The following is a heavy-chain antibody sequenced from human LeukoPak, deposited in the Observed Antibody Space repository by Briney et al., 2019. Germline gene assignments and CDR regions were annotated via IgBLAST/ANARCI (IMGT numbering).Heavy chain of an antibody. CDR1: GVSISPYY. CDR3: ARDRASAGGFDY. Sequence: TSETLSLTCSVSGVSISPYYWSWIRQPPGKGLEWIGYIYYSGTTNYNPSLQSRVTISVATSKNQFSLKLSSVTAADTALCYCARDRASAGGFDYWGQGTLVTVSS. J-gene: IGHJ4*02. CDR2: IYYSGTT. V-gene: IGHV4-59*01. D-gene: IGHD2-15*01.